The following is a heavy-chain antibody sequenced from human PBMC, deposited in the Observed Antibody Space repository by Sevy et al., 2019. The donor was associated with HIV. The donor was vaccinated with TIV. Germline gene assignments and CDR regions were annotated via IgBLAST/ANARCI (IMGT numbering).Heavy chain of an antibody. CDR3: ARERGRGLYSLYYMDV. Sequence: SQTLSLTCAISGDIVSTNSAAWTWIRQSPSRGLEWLGRTYYRSKWYSDYAVSVKSRLTINADTSKNQFSLKLKSVTPEDTAVYYCARERGRGLYSLYYMDVWGKGTTVTVSS. V-gene: IGHV6-1*01. CDR1: GDIVSTNSAA. CDR2: TYYRSKWYS. J-gene: IGHJ6*03. D-gene: IGHD2-15*01.